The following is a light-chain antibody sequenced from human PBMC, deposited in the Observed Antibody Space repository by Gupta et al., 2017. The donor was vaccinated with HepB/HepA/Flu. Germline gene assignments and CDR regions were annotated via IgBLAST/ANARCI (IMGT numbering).Light chain of an antibody. J-gene: IGKJ3*01. Sequence: DKQMTQSPATLSVSVGDRVTISCRASQCISNYLNWYQQKPGRPPKVLISVASSLQSGVPSRCGGSGSGTHFPLTISSLQPEDFATYFCQESYSPPFTFGPGTKVDIK. V-gene: IGKV1-39*01. CDR1: QCISNY. CDR3: QESYSPPFT. CDR2: VAS.